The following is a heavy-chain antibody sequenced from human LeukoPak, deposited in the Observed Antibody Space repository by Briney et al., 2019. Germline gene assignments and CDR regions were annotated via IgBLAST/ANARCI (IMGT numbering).Heavy chain of an antibody. V-gene: IGHV4-59*08. CDR3: VRHAATRHNYGMDV. CDR1: GGSISSYY. D-gene: IGHD2-15*01. CDR2: IYYSGST. J-gene: IGHJ6*02. Sequence: SETLSLTCTVSGGSISSYYWSWIRQPPGKGLEWIGYIYYSGSTNYNPSFKSRVTISVDTSKNHFSLELSSVTAADTAVYYCVRHAATRHNYGMDVWGRGTTVTVSS.